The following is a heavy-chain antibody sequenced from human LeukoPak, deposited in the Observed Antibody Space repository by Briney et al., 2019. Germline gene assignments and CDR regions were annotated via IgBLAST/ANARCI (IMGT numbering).Heavy chain of an antibody. CDR2: ISYDGSNK. J-gene: IGHJ4*02. CDR3: AKMRSAVAGYYFDY. D-gene: IGHD6-19*01. Sequence: GSLRLSCAASGFTFSSYGMHWVRQAPGKGLEWVAVISYDGSNKYYADSVKGRFTISRDNSKNTLYLQMNSLRAEDTAVYYCAKMRSAVAGYYFDYWGQGALVTVSS. CDR1: GFTFSSYG. V-gene: IGHV3-30*18.